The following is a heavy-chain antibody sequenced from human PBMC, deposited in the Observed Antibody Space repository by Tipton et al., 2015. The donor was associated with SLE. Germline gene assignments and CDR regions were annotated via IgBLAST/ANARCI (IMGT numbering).Heavy chain of an antibody. J-gene: IGHJ5*02. CDR3: AIGGLGRGSCWSGAFAP. V-gene: IGHV4-34*01. Sequence: TLSLTCAVYGGSFSGYYWSWIRQPPGRGLEWIGDINHSGSANYNPSLKSRVTISVDTSKNQFSLKLSSVTAADTAVYYCAIGGLGRGSCWSGAFAPCGQGTLVTISS. D-gene: IGHD6-19*01. CDR2: INHSGSA. CDR1: GGSFSGYY.